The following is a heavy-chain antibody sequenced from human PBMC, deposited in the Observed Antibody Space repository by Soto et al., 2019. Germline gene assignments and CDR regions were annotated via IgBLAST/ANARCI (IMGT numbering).Heavy chain of an antibody. CDR2: IYYSGST. CDR3: ARQSTGRYNYDGMDV. J-gene: IGHJ6*01. V-gene: IGHV4-39*01. D-gene: IGHD2-8*02. Sequence: SETLSLTCTVSGGSISSSSYYWGWIRQPPGKGLEWIGSIYYSGSTYYNPSLKSRVTISVDTSKNQFSLKLSSVTAADTAVYYCARQSTGRYNYDGMDVWGQWTTVT. CDR1: GGSISSSSYY.